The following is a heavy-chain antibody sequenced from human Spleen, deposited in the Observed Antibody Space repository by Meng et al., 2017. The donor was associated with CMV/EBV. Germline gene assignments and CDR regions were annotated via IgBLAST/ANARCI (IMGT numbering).Heavy chain of an antibody. J-gene: IGHJ5*02. D-gene: IGHD3-10*01. CDR2: ISHDGNNK. V-gene: IGHV3-30-3*01. CDR3: VKDSGWFDP. CDR1: GFIFSNFA. Sequence: LTLSCAASGFIFSNFAMHWVRQAPGTGLEWVAVISHDGNNKYYADSVKGRITISRDNSKNTLFLQMNSLRVEDTAVYYCVKDSGWFDPWGQGTLVTVSS.